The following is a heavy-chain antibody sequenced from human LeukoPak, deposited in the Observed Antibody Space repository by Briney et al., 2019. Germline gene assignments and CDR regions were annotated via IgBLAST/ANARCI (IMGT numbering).Heavy chain of an antibody. Sequence: GASVKVSCKASGGTFSSYAISWVRQAPGQGLEWMGGIIPIFGTANYAQKFQGRVTITADESTSTAYMELSSLRSEDTAVYYCARDLAGAGSDYYYYYMDVWGKGTTVTISS. CDR2: IIPIFGTA. CDR1: GGTFSSYA. J-gene: IGHJ6*03. V-gene: IGHV1-69*13. D-gene: IGHD3-10*01. CDR3: ARDLAGAGSDYYYYYMDV.